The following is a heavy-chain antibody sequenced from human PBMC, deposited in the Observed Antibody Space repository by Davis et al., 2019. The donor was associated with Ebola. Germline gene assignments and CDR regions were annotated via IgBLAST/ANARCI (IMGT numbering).Heavy chain of an antibody. CDR2: ISAYNGNT. D-gene: IGHD3-10*01. CDR1: GGTFSSYA. V-gene: IGHV1-18*01. Sequence: AASVKVSCKASGGTFSSYAISWVRQAPGQGLEWMGWISAYNGNTNYAQKLQGRVTMTTDTSTSTAYMELRSLRSDDTAVYYCARGNTMVRGVSWFDPWGQGTLVTVSS. CDR3: ARGNTMVRGVSWFDP. J-gene: IGHJ5*02.